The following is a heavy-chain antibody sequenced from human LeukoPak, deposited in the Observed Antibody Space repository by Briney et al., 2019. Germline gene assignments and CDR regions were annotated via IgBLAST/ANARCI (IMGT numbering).Heavy chain of an antibody. CDR1: GFGLSGSG. V-gene: IGHV3-48*01. CDR2: ISVSGGII. CDR3: AKDRFTGY. J-gene: IGHJ4*02. Sequence: GGSLRLSCVASGFGLSGSGMTWVRQAPGKGLEWISYISVSGGIIYYADSVRGRFTISRDNAKNSLFLQMNSLTVEDTAIYYCAKDRFTGYWGQGTLVTVSS. D-gene: IGHD1-14*01.